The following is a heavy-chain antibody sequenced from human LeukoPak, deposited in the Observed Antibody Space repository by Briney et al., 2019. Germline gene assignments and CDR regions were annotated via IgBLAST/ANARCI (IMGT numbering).Heavy chain of an antibody. CDR2: ISGSGGST. D-gene: IGHD3-16*01. J-gene: IGHJ4*02. Sequence: GGSLRLSCAASGFTFSSYAMSRVRQAPGKGLEWVSAISGSGGSTYYADSVKGRFTISRDNSKNTLYLQMNSLRAEDTAVYYCAKARQGLRLGESDYWGQGTLVTVSS. V-gene: IGHV3-23*01. CDR3: AKARQGLRLGESDY. CDR1: GFTFSSYA.